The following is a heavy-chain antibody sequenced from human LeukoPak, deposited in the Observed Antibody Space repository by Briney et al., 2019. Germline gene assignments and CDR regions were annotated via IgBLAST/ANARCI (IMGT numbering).Heavy chain of an antibody. CDR1: GGSISSGGYS. CDR3: ATLGSVDY. J-gene: IGHJ4*02. CDR2: IYHSRST. V-gene: IGHV4-30-2*01. Sequence: SETLSLTCAVSGGSISSGGYSWSWIRQPPGKGLEWIGYIYHSRSTYYNPSLKSRVTISVDRSKNQFSLKLSSVTAADTAVYYCATLGSVDYWGQGTLVTVSS. D-gene: IGHD5-12*01.